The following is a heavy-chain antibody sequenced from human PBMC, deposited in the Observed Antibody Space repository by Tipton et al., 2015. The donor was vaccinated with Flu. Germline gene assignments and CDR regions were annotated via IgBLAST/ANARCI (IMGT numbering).Heavy chain of an antibody. CDR3: AREGDYYDSSGPISLFYY. J-gene: IGHJ4*02. Sequence: TLSLTCTVSGGSISSGGYYWSWIRQHPGKGLEWIGYIYYSGSTYYNPSLKSRVTISVDTSKNQFSLKLSSVTAADTAVYYCAREGDYYDSSGPISLFYYWSQGTLVTASS. CDR2: IYYSGST. CDR1: GGSISSGGYY. D-gene: IGHD3-22*01. V-gene: IGHV4-31*03.